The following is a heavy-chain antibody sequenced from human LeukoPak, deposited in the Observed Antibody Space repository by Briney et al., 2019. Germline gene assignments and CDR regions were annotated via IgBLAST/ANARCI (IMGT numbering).Heavy chain of an antibody. CDR1: GYSISSGYY. CDR2: IYHSGST. CDR3: ARDRAMVRGVTDAFDI. J-gene: IGHJ3*02. V-gene: IGHV4-38-2*02. D-gene: IGHD3-10*01. Sequence: SETLSLTCTVSGYSISSGYYWGWIRQPPGKGLEWIGSIYHSGSTYYNPSLKSRVTISVDTSKNQFSLKLSSVTAADTAVYYCARDRAMVRGVTDAFDIWGQGTMVTVSS.